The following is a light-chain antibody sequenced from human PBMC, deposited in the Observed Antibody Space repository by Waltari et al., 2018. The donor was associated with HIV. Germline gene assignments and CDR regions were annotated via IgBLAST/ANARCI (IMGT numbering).Light chain of an antibody. CDR3: QAWGTSTVV. CDR1: KLGGSY. V-gene: IGLV3-1*01. CDR2: QDP. Sequence: SYELTQQPSVSVSPDQTATITCSGDKLGGSYVWWYQQKPGQSPVLVIDQDPKRPSAIPVRFSGSNSGNTATLTIIETQAMDEADYYCQAWGTSTVVFGGGTKLTVL. J-gene: IGLJ2*01.